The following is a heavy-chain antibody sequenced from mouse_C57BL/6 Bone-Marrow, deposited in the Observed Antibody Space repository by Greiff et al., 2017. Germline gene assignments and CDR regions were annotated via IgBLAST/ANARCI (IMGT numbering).Heavy chain of an antibody. CDR3: GRGGSGYFAY. D-gene: IGHD1-1*01. CDR2: ISNGGSN. J-gene: IGHJ3*01. Sequence: EVQLQESGPGLVKPSQSLSLTCSVTGYSITSGYYWNWIRQFPGNKLEWMGYISNGGSNNYNPSLKNRISITRDTSKNQFFLKLSSMTTEDAATYYCGRGGSGYFAYWGQGTLVTVSA. V-gene: IGHV3-6*01. CDR1: GYSITSGYY.